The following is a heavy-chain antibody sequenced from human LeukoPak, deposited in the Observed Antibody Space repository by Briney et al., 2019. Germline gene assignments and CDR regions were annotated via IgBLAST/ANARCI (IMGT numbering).Heavy chain of an antibody. Sequence: SETLSLTCTVSGYSISSGYYWGWIRQPPGQGLEWIGSIYYSGSTYYNPSLKSRVTISVDTSKNQFSLKLSSVTAADTAVYYCARPGITSFDIWGQGTIVIVSS. CDR2: IYYSGST. J-gene: IGHJ3*02. CDR1: GYSISSGYY. V-gene: IGHV4-38-2*02. D-gene: IGHD3-10*01. CDR3: ARPGITSFDI.